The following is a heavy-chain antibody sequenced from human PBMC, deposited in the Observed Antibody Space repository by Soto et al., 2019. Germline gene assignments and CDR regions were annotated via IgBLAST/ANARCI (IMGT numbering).Heavy chain of an antibody. CDR2: ISGSGGST. CDR3: AKGGDGCSSTSCYSGMDV. J-gene: IGHJ6*02. D-gene: IGHD2-2*02. Sequence: GGSLRLSCAASGFTFSSYAMSWVRQAPGKGLEWVSAISGSGGSTYYADSVKGRLTISRDNSKNTLYLQMNSLRAEDTAVFYCAKGGDGCSSTSCYSGMDVWGQGTTVTVS. CDR1: GFTFSSYA. V-gene: IGHV3-23*01.